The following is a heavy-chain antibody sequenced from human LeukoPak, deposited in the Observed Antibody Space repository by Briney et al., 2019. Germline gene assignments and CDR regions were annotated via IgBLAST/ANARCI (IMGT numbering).Heavy chain of an antibody. CDR1: GFTFSSYS. Sequence: PGGSLRLSCAASGFTFSSYSMNWVRQAPGKGLEWVSSISSSSSYIYYADSVKGRFTISRDNAKNTLYLQMNSLRAEDTAVYYCARVGEGTFDYWGQGTLVTVSS. V-gene: IGHV3-21*01. CDR2: ISSSSSYI. CDR3: ARVGEGTFDY. D-gene: IGHD2-21*01. J-gene: IGHJ4*02.